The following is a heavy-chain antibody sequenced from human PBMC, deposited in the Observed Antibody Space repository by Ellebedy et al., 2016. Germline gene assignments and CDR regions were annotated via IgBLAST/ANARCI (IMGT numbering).Heavy chain of an antibody. V-gene: IGHV3-7*03. J-gene: IGHJ4*02. CDR3: AKDPWFGDFEY. Sequence: GGSLRLSXGASGFTFSSYWMSWVRQAPGKGLEWVANIKEDGSEKYYVDSVKGRLTISRDNAKNSLFLQMNSLRAEDTAVYYCAKDPWFGDFEYWGQGTLVTVSS. CDR2: IKEDGSEK. D-gene: IGHD3-10*01. CDR1: GFTFSSYW.